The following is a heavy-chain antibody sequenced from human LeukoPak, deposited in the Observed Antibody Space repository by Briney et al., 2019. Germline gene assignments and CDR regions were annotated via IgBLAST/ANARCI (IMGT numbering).Heavy chain of an antibody. CDR3: ARQTAMGRSGDY. CDR1: GFTFSSYA. CDR2: ISYDGGNK. D-gene: IGHD5-18*01. J-gene: IGHJ4*02. V-gene: IGHV3-30*04. Sequence: GRSLRLSCAASGFTFSSYAMHWVRQAPGKGLEWVAVISYDGGNKYYADSVKGRFTISRDNSKNTLYLQMNSLKASDTAMYYCARQTAMGRSGDYWGQGTLVTVSS.